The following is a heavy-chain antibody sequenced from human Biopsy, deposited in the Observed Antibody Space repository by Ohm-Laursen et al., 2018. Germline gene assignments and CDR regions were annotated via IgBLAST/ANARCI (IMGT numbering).Heavy chain of an antibody. CDR1: GGSISDSTYH. CDR2: IYYSGNT. V-gene: IGHV4-39*01. CDR3: ARQVDFWSGYVDY. D-gene: IGHD3-3*01. J-gene: IGHJ4*02. Sequence: GTLSLTCTVSGGSISDSTYHWGWIRQSPGKGLEWIGNIYYSGNTDYSPSLKSRVTISVDTSNNQFSLKLRSVTAADTAVYYCARQVDFWSGYVDYWGQGTVVTVSS.